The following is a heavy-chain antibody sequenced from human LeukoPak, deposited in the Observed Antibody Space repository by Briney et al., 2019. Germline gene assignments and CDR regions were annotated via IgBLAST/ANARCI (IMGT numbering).Heavy chain of an antibody. CDR1: GFTFSSYE. CDR2: IKQDGSEQ. D-gene: IGHD5-12*01. CDR3: ARGRYSGNDYYLDY. Sequence: GGSLRLSCAASGFTFSSYEMNWVRQAPGKGLEWVANIKQDGSEQYYVDSVKGRFTISRDNAKNSLYLQMNSLRGEDTAVYHCARGRYSGNDYYLDYWGQGTLVIVSS. J-gene: IGHJ4*02. V-gene: IGHV3-7*01.